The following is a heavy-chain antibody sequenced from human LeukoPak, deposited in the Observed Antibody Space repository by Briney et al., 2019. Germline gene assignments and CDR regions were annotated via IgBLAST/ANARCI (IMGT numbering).Heavy chain of an antibody. CDR3: ARVVVPAAMRYFDWLSLYYFDY. V-gene: IGHV4-59*01. Sequence: SETLSLTCTVSGGSISSYYWSWIRQPPGKGLEWIGYIYYSGSTNYNPSLKSRVTISVDTSKDQFSLKLSSVTAADTAAYYCARVVVPAAMRYFDWLSLYYFDYWGQGTLVTVSS. CDR2: IYYSGST. D-gene: IGHD2-2*01. J-gene: IGHJ4*02. CDR1: GGSISSYY.